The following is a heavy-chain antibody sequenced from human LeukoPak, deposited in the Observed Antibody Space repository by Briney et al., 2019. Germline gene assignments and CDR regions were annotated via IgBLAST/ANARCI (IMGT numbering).Heavy chain of an antibody. CDR1: GASFSNSY. J-gene: IGHJ5*02. D-gene: IGHD1-1*01. V-gene: IGHV4-34*01. CDR3: ATASQLGSYNWFDP. Sequence: PSETLSLTCAVYGASFSNSYWSWIRQPPGKGLEWIGEIDHTRNTKYNPSLKGRVTISVDTSKNQFSLDLTSVTATDTAVYYCATASQLGSYNWFDPWGRGTLVTVSS. CDR2: IDHTRNT.